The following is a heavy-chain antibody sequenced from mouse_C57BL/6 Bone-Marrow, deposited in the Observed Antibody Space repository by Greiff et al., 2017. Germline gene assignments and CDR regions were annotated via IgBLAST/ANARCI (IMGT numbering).Heavy chain of an antibody. D-gene: IGHD1-1*01. CDR1: GYTFTSYW. Sequence: QVQLQQPGAELVMPGASVKLSCKASGYTFTSYWMHWVKQRPGQGLEWIGEIDPSDSYTNYNQKFKGKSTLTVDKSSSTAYMQLSSLTSEDSAVYYCARTGVYYYGSSYAMDNWGQGTSVTVSS. V-gene: IGHV1-69*01. J-gene: IGHJ4*01. CDR2: IDPSDSYT. CDR3: ARTGVYYYGSSYAMDN.